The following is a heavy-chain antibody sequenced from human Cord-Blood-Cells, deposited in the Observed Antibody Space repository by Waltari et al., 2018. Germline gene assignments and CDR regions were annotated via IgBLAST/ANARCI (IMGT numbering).Heavy chain of an antibody. CDR3: ARVPISGRGIRFDY. CDR2: INPNSGGT. CDR1: GYTFTGYY. Sequence: QVQLVQYGAEVKKPGASVKVSCKASGYTFTGYYMHWVRQAPGQGLEWMGWINPNSGGTNYAQKFQGRVTMTRDTSISTAYMELSRLRADDTAVYDCARVPISGRGIRFDYWGQGTLVTVSS. V-gene: IGHV1-2*02. J-gene: IGHJ4*02. D-gene: IGHD3-16*01.